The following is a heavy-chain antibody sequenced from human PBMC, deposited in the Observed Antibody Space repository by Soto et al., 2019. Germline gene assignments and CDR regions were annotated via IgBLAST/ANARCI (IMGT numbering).Heavy chain of an antibody. D-gene: IGHD1-26*01. V-gene: IGHV3-23*01. CDR2: IGGSGGST. J-gene: IGHJ3*02. CDR3: ANTRSGSYHDAFDI. CDR1: GFPFSSYA. Sequence: GGSLRLSCAASGFPFSSYAMSWVRQAPGKGLEWVSAIGGSGGSTYYADSVKGRFTISRDNSKNTLYLQMNSLRAEDTAVYYCANTRSGSYHDAFDIWGQGTMVTVSS.